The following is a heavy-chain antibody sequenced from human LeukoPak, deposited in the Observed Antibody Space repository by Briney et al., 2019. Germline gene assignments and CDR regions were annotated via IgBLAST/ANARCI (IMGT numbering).Heavy chain of an antibody. CDR3: ARGEDSATALGY. V-gene: IGHV4-4*07. CDR2: IDTSGNT. Sequence: SETLSLTCTVSGGSISSYYWSWIRQPAGKGLEWIGRIDTSGNTNYKPSLKSRVTMSVDTSKNQFSLKLSSVTAADTAVYYCARGEDSATALGYWGQGTLVTVSS. D-gene: IGHD5-12*01. CDR1: GGSISSYY. J-gene: IGHJ4*02.